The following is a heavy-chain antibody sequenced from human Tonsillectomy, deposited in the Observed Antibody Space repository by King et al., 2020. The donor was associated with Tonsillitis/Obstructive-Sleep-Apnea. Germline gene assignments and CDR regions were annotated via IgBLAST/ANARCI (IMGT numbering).Heavy chain of an antibody. CDR2: ISGDGGST. V-gene: IGHV3-43*02. J-gene: IGHJ3*02. D-gene: IGHD5-24*01. CDR3: AKGNNYNIWDVFDI. Sequence: VQLVESGGGVVQPGGSLRLSCAASGFTFDDYAMHWVRQAPGKGLEWVSLISGDGGSTYYADSVKGRFTISRDNSKNSLYVQMNSLRTADTALYYCAKGNNYNIWDVFDIWGQGTMVTVSS. CDR1: GFTFDDYA.